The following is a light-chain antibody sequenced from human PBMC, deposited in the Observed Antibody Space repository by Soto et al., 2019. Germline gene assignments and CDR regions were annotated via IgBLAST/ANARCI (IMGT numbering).Light chain of an antibody. CDR1: QSVLYNYNSKNY. Sequence: DIVMTQSPDSLAVSLGERATINCKSSQSVLYNYNSKNYLAWHQQKPGQPPKVLIYWASTRESGVPDRFSGSGSGTDFTLTISSLQAEDVAVYYCQQYYSPPYTFGQGTKLEIK. CDR2: WAS. V-gene: IGKV4-1*01. CDR3: QQYYSPPYT. J-gene: IGKJ2*01.